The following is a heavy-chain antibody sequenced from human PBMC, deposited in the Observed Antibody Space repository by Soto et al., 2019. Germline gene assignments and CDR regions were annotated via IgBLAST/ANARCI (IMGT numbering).Heavy chain of an antibody. J-gene: IGHJ5*01. V-gene: IGHV1-2*02. CDR1: GYTFTDYY. Sequence: QVQLVQSGTEVKKPGASVKVSCKASGYTFTDYYMHWVRQAPGQGLEWMGWINPKTGGTKYTQNFQGRVTMTRDTSHHTALLGLSRMASDEPAGYFWAKEPEGSFNWFDPWGQGNLVNVSS. CDR3: AKEPEGSFNWFDP. D-gene: IGHD3-10*01. CDR2: INPKTGGT.